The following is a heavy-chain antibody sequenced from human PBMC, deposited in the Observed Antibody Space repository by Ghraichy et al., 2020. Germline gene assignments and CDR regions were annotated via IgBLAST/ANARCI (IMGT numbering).Heavy chain of an antibody. CDR2: IISSSRTT. CDR1: GFTFSAYS. Sequence: GGSLRLSCVGSGFTFSAYSMNWVRQSPGKGLEWVSYIISSSRTTSYADSVKGRFTISRDNAQNSLYLQMNSLRDEDTAVYYCARGSKVVRFFFYDGMDVWGQGTTVTVSS. J-gene: IGHJ6*02. D-gene: IGHD4-23*01. V-gene: IGHV3-48*02. CDR3: ARGSKVVRFFFYDGMDV.